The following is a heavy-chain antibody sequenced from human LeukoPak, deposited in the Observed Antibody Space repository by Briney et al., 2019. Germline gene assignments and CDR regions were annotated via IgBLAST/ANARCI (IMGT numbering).Heavy chain of an antibody. J-gene: IGHJ5*02. V-gene: IGHV3-23*01. CDR2: ISGSGGST. CDR3: AKDRVAAAVTNWFDP. CDR1: GFTFSSYA. Sequence: GGSLRLSCAASGFTFSSYAMSWVRQAPGRGLEWVSAISGSGGSTYYADSVKGRFTISRDNSKNTLYLQMNSLRAEDTAVYYCAKDRVAAAVTNWFDPWGQGTLVTVSS. D-gene: IGHD6-13*01.